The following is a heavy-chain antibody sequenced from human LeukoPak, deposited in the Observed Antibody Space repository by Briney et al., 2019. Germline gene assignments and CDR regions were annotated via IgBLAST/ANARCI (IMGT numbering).Heavy chain of an antibody. V-gene: IGHV1-58*02. CDR1: GFTFTSSA. D-gene: IGHD6-13*01. CDR2: IVVGSGNA. Sequence: ASVKVSCKASGFTFTSSAMQWVRQARGQRLEWIGWIVVGSGNANYAQKFQERVTITRDMSTSTAYMELSSLRSEDTAVYYCAAGTEYSSSWYPPSAVEYYMDVWGKGTTVTVSS. CDR3: AAGTEYSSSWYPPSAVEYYMDV. J-gene: IGHJ6*03.